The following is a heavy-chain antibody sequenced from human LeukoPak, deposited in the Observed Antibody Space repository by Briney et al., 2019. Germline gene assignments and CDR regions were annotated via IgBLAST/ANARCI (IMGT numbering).Heavy chain of an antibody. CDR3: ARGLTGARDFFDY. J-gene: IGHJ4*02. Sequence: SXXAMHWVRQXPGKGLEWVAVISYDGSNKYYADSVKGRFTISRDNSKNTLYLQMNSLRAEDTAVYYCARGLTGARDFFDYWGQGTLVTVSS. V-gene: IGHV3-30-3*01. D-gene: IGHD1-26*01. CDR1: SXXA. CDR2: ISYDGSNK.